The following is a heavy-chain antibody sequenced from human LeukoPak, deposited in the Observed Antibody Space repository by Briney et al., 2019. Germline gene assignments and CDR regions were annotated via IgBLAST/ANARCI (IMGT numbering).Heavy chain of an antibody. J-gene: IGHJ4*02. D-gene: IGHD6-19*01. CDR2: IRTKTDGGTT. CDR3: IRDRFSSGWYLDN. V-gene: IGHV3-15*01. Sequence: GGSLRLSCAASGFIFSNAWMSWVRQAPGKGLEWVGRIRTKTDGGTTDYAAPVKGRFTISRDDSKNTLYMQMNSLKIEDTAVYYCIRDRFSSGWYLDNWGQGTLVTVSS. CDR1: GFIFSNAW.